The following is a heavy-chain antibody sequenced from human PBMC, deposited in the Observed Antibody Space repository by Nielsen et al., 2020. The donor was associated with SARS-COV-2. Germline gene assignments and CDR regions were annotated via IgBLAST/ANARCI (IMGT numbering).Heavy chain of an antibody. Sequence: SVKVSCKASGDTFSSDSITWVRQAPGQGLKWMGRIIPIIGKENYAQKFQDRVTFSADKSTSTAYMELSSLRSEDTAIYFCARGGDDYPMDVWGQGTRVTVTS. V-gene: IGHV1-69*08. CDR1: GDTFSSDS. CDR3: ARGGDDYPMDV. J-gene: IGHJ6*02. CDR2: IIPIIGKE. D-gene: IGHD7-27*01.